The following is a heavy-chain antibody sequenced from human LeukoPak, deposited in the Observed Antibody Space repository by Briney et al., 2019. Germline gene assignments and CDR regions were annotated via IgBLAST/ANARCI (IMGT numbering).Heavy chain of an antibody. CDR2: IKQDGSEK. CDR1: GFTFSSYW. J-gene: IGHJ4*02. Sequence: GGSLRLSCAASGFTFSSYWMTWDRQAPGKGLEWVANIKQDGSEKYYVDSVKGRFTISRGNAKNSLYLQMNSLRAEDTAVYYCARDPVQDFDYWGQGTLVTVSS. V-gene: IGHV3-7*01. D-gene: IGHD1-1*01. CDR3: ARDPVQDFDY.